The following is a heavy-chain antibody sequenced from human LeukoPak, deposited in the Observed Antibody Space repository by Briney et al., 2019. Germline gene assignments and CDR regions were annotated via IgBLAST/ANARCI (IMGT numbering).Heavy chain of an antibody. CDR3: AKAATYFYGSVTYDWFES. D-gene: IGHD3-10*01. CDR1: GFTFSSYW. CDR2: IESNGLT. J-gene: IGHJ5*01. Sequence: GGSLRLSCEASGFTFSSYWMHWVRQVPGKGLMWVSRIESNGLTLYADSVRDRFTISRDNGKSTIYLQMNSLRVDDTAIYYCAKAATYFYGSVTYDWFESWGQGTLVIVSS. V-gene: IGHV3-74*01.